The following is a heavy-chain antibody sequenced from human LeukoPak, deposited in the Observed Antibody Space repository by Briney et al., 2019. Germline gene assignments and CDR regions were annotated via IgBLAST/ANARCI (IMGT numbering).Heavy chain of an antibody. CDR2: INHGGST. V-gene: IGHV4-34*01. CDR3: ALSSMAGYSYGYLFDY. J-gene: IGHJ4*02. CDR1: GGSFSGYY. D-gene: IGHD5-18*01. Sequence: SETLSLTCAVYGGSFSGYYWSWIRQPPGKGLEWIGEINHGGSTNYNPSLKSRVTISVDTSKNQFSLKLSSVTAADTAVYYCALSSMAGYSYGYLFDYWGQGTLVTVSS.